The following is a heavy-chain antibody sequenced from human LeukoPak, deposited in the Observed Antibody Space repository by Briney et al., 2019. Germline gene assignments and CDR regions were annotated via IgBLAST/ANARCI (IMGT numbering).Heavy chain of an antibody. CDR2: ISYDGSNK. CDR1: GFTFSSYA. CDR3: ARSRAVEAAFDI. D-gene: IGHD6-19*01. J-gene: IGHJ3*02. V-gene: IGHV3-30-3*01. Sequence: GRSLRLSCAASGFTFSSYAMHWVRHAPGKGLEWVAVISYDGSNKYYADSVKGRFTISRDNSKNTLYLQMNSLRAEDTAVYYCARSRAVEAAFDIWGQGTMVTVSS.